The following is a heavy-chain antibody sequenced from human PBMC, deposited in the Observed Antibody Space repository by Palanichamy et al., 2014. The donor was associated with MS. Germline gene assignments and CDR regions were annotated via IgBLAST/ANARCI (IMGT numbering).Heavy chain of an antibody. CDR3: ARVSDYYDSSGSGGY. D-gene: IGHD3-22*01. V-gene: IGHV1-69*04. CDR2: IIPILGIA. Sequence: QVQLVQSGAEVKKPGSSVKVSCKASGGTFSSYAISWVRQAPGQGLEWMGRIIPILGIANYAQKFQGRVTITADKSTSTAYMELSSLRSEDTAVYYCARVSDYYDSSGSGGYWGQGTLVTVSS. J-gene: IGHJ4*02. CDR1: GGTFSSYA.